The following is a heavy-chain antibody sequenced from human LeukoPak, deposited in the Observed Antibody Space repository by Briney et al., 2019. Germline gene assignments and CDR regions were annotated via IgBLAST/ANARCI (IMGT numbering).Heavy chain of an antibody. CDR3: AKELSYGDFYFDY. V-gene: IGHV3-30*18. Sequence: GGSLRLSCAASGFTFSSYGMHWVRQAPGKGLEWVAVISYDGSNKYYADSVKGRYTISRDNSKNTLYLQMNSLRAEDTAVYYCAKELSYGDFYFDYWGQGTLVTVSS. D-gene: IGHD4-17*01. CDR2: ISYDGSNK. J-gene: IGHJ4*02. CDR1: GFTFSSYG.